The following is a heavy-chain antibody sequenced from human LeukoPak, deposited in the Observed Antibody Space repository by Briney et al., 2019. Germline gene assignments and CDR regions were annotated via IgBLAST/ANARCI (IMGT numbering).Heavy chain of an antibody. Sequence: SETLSLTCTVSGGSISRYYLSWIRQPAGKGLEWIGRIYTSGSTSYNPSLKSRVTMSVDTSKNQFSLKLSSVTAAATAVYYCARRSPGRGYFDYWGQGTLVTVSS. CDR1: GGSISRYY. V-gene: IGHV4-4*07. D-gene: IGHD2-15*01. CDR3: ARRSPGRGYFDY. CDR2: IYTSGST. J-gene: IGHJ4*02.